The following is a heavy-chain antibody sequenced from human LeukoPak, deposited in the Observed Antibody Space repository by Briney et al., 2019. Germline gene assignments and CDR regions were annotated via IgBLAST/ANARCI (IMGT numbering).Heavy chain of an antibody. CDR2: INPNNGDT. D-gene: IGHD2/OR15-2a*01. V-gene: IGHV1-2*02. CDR1: GYSFTAQD. J-gene: IGHJ4*02. CDR3: ASYPRSVDTPPFDY. Sequence: GASVKVSCKASGYSFTAQDMHWVRQAPGQGLEWMGWINPNNGDTKYAQRFLGRVIITRDTSTTTAYLQLSSLRSDDTAVYFCASYPRSVDTPPFDYWGQGTLVTVSS.